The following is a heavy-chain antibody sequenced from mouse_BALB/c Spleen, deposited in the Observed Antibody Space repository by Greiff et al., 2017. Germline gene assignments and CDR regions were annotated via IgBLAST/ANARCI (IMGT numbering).Heavy chain of an antibody. Sequence: VQLQQSGPGLVKPSQSLSLTCTVTGYSITSDYAWNWIRQFPGNKLEWMGYISYSGSTSYNPSLKSRISITRDTSKNQFFLQLNSVTTEDTATYYCAAYYGSSYWYFDVWGAGTTVTVSS. V-gene: IGHV3-2*02. CDR2: ISYSGST. CDR1: GYSITSDYA. CDR3: AAYYGSSYWYFDV. D-gene: IGHD1-1*01. J-gene: IGHJ1*01.